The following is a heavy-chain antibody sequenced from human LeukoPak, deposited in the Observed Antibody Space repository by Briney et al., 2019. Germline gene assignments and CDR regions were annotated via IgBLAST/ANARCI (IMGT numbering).Heavy chain of an antibody. CDR1: GYTFTGYY. CDR2: INPNIGGT. D-gene: IGHD3-10*01. Sequence: ASVKVSCKASGYTFTGYYMHWGRQAPGQGLERMGWINPNIGGTNYAQQSQGWVTMTRDTSISTAYMEPSRLRSDDTAVYYCARNGPEPVRGVIGYYYYGMDVWGKGTTVTVSS. CDR3: ARNGPEPVRGVIGYYYYGMDV. J-gene: IGHJ6*04. V-gene: IGHV1-2*04.